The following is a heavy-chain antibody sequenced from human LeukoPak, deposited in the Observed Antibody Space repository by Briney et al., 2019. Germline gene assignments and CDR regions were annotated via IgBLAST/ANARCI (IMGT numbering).Heavy chain of an antibody. V-gene: IGHV3-23*01. CDR3: ARGGGLDV. Sequence: GGSLRLSCAASGFTLSNYAMSWVRQAPGKGLEWVSALSGTGGTYYADSVKGRFTISRDNAKNSLYLQMSNLRAEDTAVYFCARGGGLDVWGQGATVTVSS. CDR1: GFTLSNYA. J-gene: IGHJ6*02. CDR2: LSGTGGT. D-gene: IGHD3-16*01.